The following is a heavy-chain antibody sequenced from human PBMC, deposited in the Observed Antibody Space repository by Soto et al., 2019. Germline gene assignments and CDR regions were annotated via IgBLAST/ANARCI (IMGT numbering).Heavy chain of an antibody. CDR1: GYTLTELS. CDR3: ATPSTYDILTGWYNWFDP. Sequence: GASVKVSCKVSGYTLTELSMHWVRQAHGKGLEWMGGFDPEDGETIYAQKFQGRVTMTEDTSTDTAYMELSSLRSEDTAVYYCATPSTYDILTGWYNWFDPWGQGTLVTVSS. V-gene: IGHV1-24*01. D-gene: IGHD3-9*01. CDR2: FDPEDGET. J-gene: IGHJ5*02.